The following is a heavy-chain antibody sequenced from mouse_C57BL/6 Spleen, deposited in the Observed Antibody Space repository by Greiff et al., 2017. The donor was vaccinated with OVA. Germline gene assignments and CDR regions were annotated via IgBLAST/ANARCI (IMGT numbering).Heavy chain of an antibody. V-gene: IGHV14-1*01. CDR3: TTRIYYGNYWFAY. CDR1: GFNIKDYY. J-gene: IGHJ3*01. Sequence: EVQGVESGAELVRPGASVKLSCTASGFNIKDYYMHWVKQRPEQGLEWIGRIDPEDGDTEYAPKFQGKATMTADTSANTAYLQLSSRTSEDTAVYYCTTRIYYGNYWFAYWGQGTLVTVSA. D-gene: IGHD2-1*01. CDR2: IDPEDGDT.